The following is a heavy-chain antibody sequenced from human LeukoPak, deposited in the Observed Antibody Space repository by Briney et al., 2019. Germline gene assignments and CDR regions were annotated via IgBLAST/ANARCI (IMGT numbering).Heavy chain of an antibody. V-gene: IGHV3-33*01. CDR1: GFKLRNYG. CDR3: ATSLGESTFET. Sequence: GGSLRLSCAASGFKLRNYGMHWVRQAPGKGLEWVAVIWYDGSNKYYADSVKGRFTISRDNSKNTLYVQMNSLRVEDTAVYYCATSLGESTFETWGQGTLVTVSS. D-gene: IGHD3-3*02. J-gene: IGHJ5*02. CDR2: IWYDGSNK.